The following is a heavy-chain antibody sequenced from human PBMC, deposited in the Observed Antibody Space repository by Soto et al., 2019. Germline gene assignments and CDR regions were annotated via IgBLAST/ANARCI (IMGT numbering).Heavy chain of an antibody. Sequence: KPSETLSLTCTVSGGSISSYYWSWIRQPPGKGLEWIGYIYYSGSTNYNPSLKSRVTISVDTSKNQFSLKLSSVTAADTAVYYCARDSSANFFDYWGQGTLVTVSS. CDR3: ARDSSANFFDY. CDR1: GGSISSYY. CDR2: IYYSGST. V-gene: IGHV4-59*01. D-gene: IGHD2-15*01. J-gene: IGHJ4*02.